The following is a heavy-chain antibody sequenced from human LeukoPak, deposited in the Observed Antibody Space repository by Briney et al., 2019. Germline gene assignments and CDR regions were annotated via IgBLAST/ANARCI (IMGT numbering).Heavy chain of an antibody. Sequence: SETLSLTCTVSGGSISNYYWSWIRQPPGKGLEWIGYIFYSGSTNYNPSLKSRVTVPIDTSKNQFSLKLSSVTAADTAVYYCATGSGSYPHNWGQGTLVTVSS. V-gene: IGHV4-59*01. CDR2: IFYSGST. CDR3: ATGSGSYPHN. J-gene: IGHJ4*02. D-gene: IGHD3-10*01. CDR1: GGSISNYY.